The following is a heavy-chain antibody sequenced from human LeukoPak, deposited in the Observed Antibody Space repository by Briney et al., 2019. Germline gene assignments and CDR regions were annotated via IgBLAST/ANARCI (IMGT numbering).Heavy chain of an antibody. CDR2: IYYSGST. V-gene: IGHV4-31*03. CDR3: ARDPSSLDAFDI. J-gene: IGHJ3*02. CDR1: GVSISSGGYY. Sequence: SETLSLTCTVSGVSISSGGYYWRWIRQHPGKGLEWIGYIYYSGSTYYNPSLKSRLTISVDTSKNQFSLKLSSVTAADTAVYYCARDPSSLDAFDIWGQGTMVTVSS.